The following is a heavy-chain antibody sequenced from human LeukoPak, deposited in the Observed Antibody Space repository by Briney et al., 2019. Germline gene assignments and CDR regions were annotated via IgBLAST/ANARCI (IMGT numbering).Heavy chain of an antibody. CDR1: GGSFSGYY. V-gene: IGHV4-34*01. Sequence: SETLSLTCAVYGGSFSGYYWSWIRQPPGKGLEWIGEINHSGSTNYNPPLKSRVTISVDTSKNQFSLKLSSVTAADTAVYYCARDKPHHYYDSSGYGYWGQGTLVTVSS. CDR2: INHSGST. J-gene: IGHJ4*02. CDR3: ARDKPHHYYDSSGYGY. D-gene: IGHD3-22*01.